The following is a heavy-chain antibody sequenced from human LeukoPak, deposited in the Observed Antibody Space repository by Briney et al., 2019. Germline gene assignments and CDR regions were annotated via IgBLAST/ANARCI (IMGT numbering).Heavy chain of an antibody. Sequence: GGSLRLSCAASGFTFSSYAMSWVRQAPGKGLEWVSVIHTGGWTYYADSVKGRFIISRDSSKNILYLQMNNLRAEDTAVYYCARARDFDHWGQGTLVTVSS. CDR3: ARARDFDH. CDR1: GFTFSSYA. V-gene: IGHV3-66*01. CDR2: IHTGGWT. J-gene: IGHJ4*02.